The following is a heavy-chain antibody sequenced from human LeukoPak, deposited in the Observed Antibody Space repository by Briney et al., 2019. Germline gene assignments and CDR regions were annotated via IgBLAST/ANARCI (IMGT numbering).Heavy chain of an antibody. V-gene: IGHV1-2*06. D-gene: IGHD3-22*01. CDR2: INRNSGGT. J-gene: IGHJ4*02. CDR1: GYTFTGYY. Sequence: ASVKVSCKASGYTFTGYYMHWVRQAPGQGLEWMGRINRNSGGTNYAQKFQGRVTMTRDTSISTAYMELSRLRSDDTAVYYCARAPDSSGYYYRYFDYWGQGTLVTVSS. CDR3: ARAPDSSGYYYRYFDY.